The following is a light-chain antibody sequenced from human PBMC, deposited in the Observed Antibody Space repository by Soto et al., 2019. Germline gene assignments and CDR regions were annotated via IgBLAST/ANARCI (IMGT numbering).Light chain of an antibody. CDR1: QSVSSD. CDR2: GAS. CDR3: QQYNNWPAWT. V-gene: IGKV3-15*01. Sequence: EIVMTQSPATLSVSPGERATLSCRASQSVSSDLAWYHQKPGQAPRLLFYGASTRATGIPARFSGSGSGTEFTLTISSLQSEDFAVYYCQQYNNWPAWTFGQGTKVDIK. J-gene: IGKJ1*01.